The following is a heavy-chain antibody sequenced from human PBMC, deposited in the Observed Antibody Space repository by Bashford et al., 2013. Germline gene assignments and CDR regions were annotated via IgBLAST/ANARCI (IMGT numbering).Heavy chain of an antibody. D-gene: IGHD2/OR15-2a*01. Sequence: VRQAPGKGLEWVAFISHDGSKTSYSDSVKGRFTVSRDNSKNTVDVQMNSLRPEDTAIYFCAKNRYQFANPTTTSPDTGRRRGQGTTVTVSS. CDR3: AKNRYQFANPTTTSPDTGRR. V-gene: IGHV3-30*18. J-gene: IGHJ6*02. CDR2: ISHDGSKT.